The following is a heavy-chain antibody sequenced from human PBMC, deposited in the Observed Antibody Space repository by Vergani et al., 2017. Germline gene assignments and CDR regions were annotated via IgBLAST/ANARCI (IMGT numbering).Heavy chain of an antibody. D-gene: IGHD3-9*01. CDR3: ARVMYRDEASTGYRLEGMDI. CDR2: IYYSGTT. J-gene: IGHJ6*04. CDR1: GAYVGSGGYY. Sequence: QVQLQESGPGLVKASQTLSLTCSVSGAYVGSGGYYWSWVRQRPGMGLDWIGYIYYSGTTYYNPSLESRLTISLDTSENHLSLKLNSVTAADTAVYFCARVMYRDEASTGYRLEGMDIWGEGTTVSISS. V-gene: IGHV4-31*03.